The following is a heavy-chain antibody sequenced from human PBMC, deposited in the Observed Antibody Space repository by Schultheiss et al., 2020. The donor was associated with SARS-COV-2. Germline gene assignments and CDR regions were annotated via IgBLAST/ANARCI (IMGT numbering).Heavy chain of an antibody. CDR3: ARGLLTVTLGDY. V-gene: IGHV4-59*08. CDR1: GGSISSYY. CDR2: IYYSGST. Sequence: LETLSLTCTVSGGSISSYYWSWIRQPPGKGLEWIGYIYYSGSTNYNPSLKSRVTISVDTSKNQFSLKLSSVTAADTAVYYCARGLLTVTLGDYWGQGTLVTVSS. J-gene: IGHJ4*02. D-gene: IGHD4-17*01.